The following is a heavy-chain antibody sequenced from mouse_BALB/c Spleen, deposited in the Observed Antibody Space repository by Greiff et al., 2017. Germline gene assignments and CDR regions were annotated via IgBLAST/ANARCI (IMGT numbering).Heavy chain of an antibody. CDR1: GDSITSGY. D-gene: IGHD1-1*01. CDR2: ISYSGST. Sequence: VQLKQSGPSLVKPSQTLSLTCSVTGDSITSGYWNWIRKFPGNKLEYMGYISYSGSTYYNPSLKSRISITRDTSKNQYYLQLNSVTTEDTATYYCAKLLLRSNWYFDVWGAGTTVTVSS. V-gene: IGHV3-8*02. CDR3: AKLLLRSNWYFDV. J-gene: IGHJ1*01.